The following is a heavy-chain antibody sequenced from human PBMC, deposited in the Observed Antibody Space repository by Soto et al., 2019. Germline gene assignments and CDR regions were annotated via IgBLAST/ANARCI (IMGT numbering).Heavy chain of an antibody. J-gene: IGHJ2*01. CDR3: ASSVPEILNGYYTHKTSGFDL. CDR2: INAGNGDT. CDR1: GYTFTDYA. V-gene: IGHV1-3*01. D-gene: IGHD3-9*01. Sequence: QVQLVQSGAEVKKPGASVKVSCQASGYTFTDYAIHWVRQAPGQGPEWMGWINAGNGDTKYSQKLQGRVTINSDTSASTSYMDVSSLSSEDTALYFCASSVPEILNGYYTHKTSGFDLWGRGTLVKVSS.